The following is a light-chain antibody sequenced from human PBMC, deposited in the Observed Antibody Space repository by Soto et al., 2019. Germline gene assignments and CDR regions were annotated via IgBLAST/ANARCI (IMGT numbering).Light chain of an antibody. Sequence: DIQLTQSPSFLSASVGDRVTITCRASQGISSYLAWYQQKPGKAPKLLIYAASTLQSGVPSRFSGSGSGTEFTLTISSLQPEDFATYDCQQLNSYPYTFCQGTKLEIK. J-gene: IGKJ2*01. CDR3: QQLNSYPYT. CDR1: QGISSY. CDR2: AAS. V-gene: IGKV1-9*01.